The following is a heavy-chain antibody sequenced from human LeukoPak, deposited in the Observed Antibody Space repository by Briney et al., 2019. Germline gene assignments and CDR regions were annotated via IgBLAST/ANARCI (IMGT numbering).Heavy chain of an antibody. Sequence: PGGSLRLSCVASGFAFSHAWMSWVRQAPGKGLEWVGRIRSKADAETIEYAAPVKGRFIISRDDSKLTLDLQMNSLRIEDTAVYYCTADDSQYGDYNLDYWGQGTPVTVSS. CDR3: TADDSQYGDYNLDY. V-gene: IGHV3-15*01. D-gene: IGHD4-17*01. CDR1: GFAFSHAW. CDR2: IRSKADAETI. J-gene: IGHJ4*02.